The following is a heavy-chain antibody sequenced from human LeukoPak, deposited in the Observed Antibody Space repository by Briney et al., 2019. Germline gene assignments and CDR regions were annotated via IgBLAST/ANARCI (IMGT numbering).Heavy chain of an antibody. J-gene: IGHJ3*02. V-gene: IGHV5-51*01. Sequence: GESLKISCKGSGSSFTSYWIAWVRQLPGKGLEWMGIIYPGDSDTRYSPSFQGQVTISADKSISTAYLLWSSLKASDTAMYYCARPVGSGYDLNAFDIWGQGTMVTVSS. D-gene: IGHD5-12*01. CDR3: ARPVGSGYDLNAFDI. CDR2: IYPGDSDT. CDR1: GSSFTSYW.